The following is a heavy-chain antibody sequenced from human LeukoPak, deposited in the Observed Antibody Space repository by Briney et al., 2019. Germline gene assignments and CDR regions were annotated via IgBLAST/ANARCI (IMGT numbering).Heavy chain of an antibody. J-gene: IGHJ4*01. Sequence: GGSLRLSCAASGFTFSSNGMHWVRQAPGKGLEWVAFIQDEGKNKKYVDSVKGGFTISRDNSKTTLYLQMNSLRVEDTAVYYCARDWGTSSLYLVNWGXGTLVTVS. CDR3: ARDWGTSSLYLVN. V-gene: IGHV3-30*02. CDR2: IQDEGKNK. CDR1: GFTFSSNG. D-gene: IGHD6-6*01.